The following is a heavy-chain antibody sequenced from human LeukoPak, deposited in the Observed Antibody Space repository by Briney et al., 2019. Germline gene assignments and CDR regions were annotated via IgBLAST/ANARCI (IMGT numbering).Heavy chain of an antibody. CDR3: ARGNSLRFLEWTTHFDY. CDR2: ISSNGGST. J-gene: IGHJ4*02. D-gene: IGHD3-3*01. Sequence: PGGSLRLSCAASGFTFSSYAMHWVRQAPGKGLEYVSAISSNGGSTYYANSVKGRFTISRDNSKNTLYLQMGSLRAEDMAVYYCARGNSLRFLEWTTHFDYWGQGTLVTVSS. CDR1: GFTFSSYA. V-gene: IGHV3-64*01.